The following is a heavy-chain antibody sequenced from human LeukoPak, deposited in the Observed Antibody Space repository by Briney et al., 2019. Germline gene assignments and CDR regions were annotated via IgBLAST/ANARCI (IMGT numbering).Heavy chain of an antibody. V-gene: IGHV4-59*01. D-gene: IGHD5/OR15-5a*01. CDR3: ARIRVYTEEGGAFDI. CDR2: IYYSGST. CDR1: GDSISDYY. Sequence: SETLSLTCTVSGDSISDYYWNWIRQPPGKGLEWIGYIYYSGSTNYNPSLKSRVTISVDTSKNQFSLKLSSVTAADTAVYYCARIRVYTEEGGAFDIWGQGTMVTVSS. J-gene: IGHJ3*02.